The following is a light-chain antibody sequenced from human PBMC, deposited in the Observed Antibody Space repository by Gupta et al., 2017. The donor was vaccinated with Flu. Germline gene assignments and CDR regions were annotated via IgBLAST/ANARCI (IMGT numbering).Light chain of an antibody. CDR2: GAS. V-gene: IGKV1-39*01. CDR3: QQSYTTPMYS. J-gene: IGKJ2*03. Sequence: DIQMTQSPSSLSASVGDRVTITCRASQTISSYLNWYQQRPGQAPKLLIYGASGLQSGVPSRFSGCGSGTDFTLTISSLQPEDFATYYCQQSYTTPMYSFGQGTKLEI. CDR1: QTISSY.